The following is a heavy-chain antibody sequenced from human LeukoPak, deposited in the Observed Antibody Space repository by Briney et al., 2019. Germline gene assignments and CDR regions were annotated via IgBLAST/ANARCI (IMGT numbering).Heavy chain of an antibody. CDR2: IYSGGST. J-gene: IGHJ4*02. V-gene: IGHV3-53*01. D-gene: IGHD3-22*01. CDR1: GFTFSDYY. CDR3: ARSVVGDSSGYEDY. Sequence: GGSLRLSCAASGFTFSDYYMSWVRQAPGKGLEWVSVIYSGGSTYYADSVKGRFTISRDNSKNTLYLQMNSLRAEDTAVYYCARSVVGDSSGYEDYWGQGTLVTVSS.